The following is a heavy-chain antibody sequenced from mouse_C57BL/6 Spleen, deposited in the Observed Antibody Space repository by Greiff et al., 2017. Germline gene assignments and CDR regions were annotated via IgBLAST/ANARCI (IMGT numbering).Heavy chain of an antibody. CDR1: GYAFSSYW. CDR3: ARWDYDWYFDV. D-gene: IGHD2-4*01. J-gene: IGHJ1*03. V-gene: IGHV1-80*01. CDR2: IYPGDGDT. Sequence: VQLQQSGAELVKPGASVKISCKASGYAFSSYWMNWVKQRPGKGLEWIGPIYPGDGDTNYNGKFKGKATLTADKSSSTAYMQLSSLTSEDSAVYCCARWDYDWYFDVWGTGTTVTVSS.